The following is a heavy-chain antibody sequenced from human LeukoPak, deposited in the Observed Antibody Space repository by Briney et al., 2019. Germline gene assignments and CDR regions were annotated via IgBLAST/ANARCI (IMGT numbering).Heavy chain of an antibody. CDR1: GGSISSYY. CDR2: IYYSGST. J-gene: IGHJ4*02. CDR3: ARLQYSSSSANFDY. V-gene: IGHV4-59*01. D-gene: IGHD6-6*01. Sequence: PSETLSLTCSVSGGSISSYYWSWIRQPPGKGLEWIGYIYYSGSTNYNPSLTSRVTISVDTSKNQFSLKLSSVTAADTAVYYCARLQYSSSSANFDYWGQGTLVTVSS.